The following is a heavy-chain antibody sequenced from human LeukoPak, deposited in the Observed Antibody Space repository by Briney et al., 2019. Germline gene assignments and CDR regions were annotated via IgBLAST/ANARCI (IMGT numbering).Heavy chain of an antibody. CDR1: GFSFSLYW. J-gene: IGHJ4*02. Sequence: GSLRLPCTVSGFSFSLYWMGWARQAPGKGLEWVTNIKQDGSEKYYMDSVKGRFTISRDNAKNSLYLQMNSLRAEDTAVYYCAREWNGYDYVGEDYWGQGTLVTVSS. V-gene: IGHV3-7*01. CDR2: IKQDGSEK. D-gene: IGHD5-12*01. CDR3: AREWNGYDYVGEDY.